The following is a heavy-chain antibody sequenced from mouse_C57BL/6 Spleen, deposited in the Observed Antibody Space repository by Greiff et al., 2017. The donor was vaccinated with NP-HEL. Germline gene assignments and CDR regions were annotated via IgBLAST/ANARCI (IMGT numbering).Heavy chain of an antibody. CDR2: ISSGSSTI. CDR1: GFTFSDYG. Sequence: DVHLVESGGGLVKPGGSLKLSCAASGFTFSDYGMHWVRQAPEKGLEWVAYISSGSSTIYYADTVKGRFTISRDNAKNTLFLQMTSLRSEDTAMYYCAVDGYYAYFDYWGQGTTLTVSS. D-gene: IGHD2-3*01. J-gene: IGHJ2*01. V-gene: IGHV5-17*01. CDR3: AVDGYYAYFDY.